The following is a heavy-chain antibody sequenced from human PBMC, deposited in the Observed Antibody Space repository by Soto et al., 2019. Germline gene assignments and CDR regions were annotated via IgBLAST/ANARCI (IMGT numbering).Heavy chain of an antibody. V-gene: IGHV1-18*01. CDR1: AYDSDG. Sequence: QVQLVQSGGEVKEPGASVKVSCKASAYDSDGITWMRQAPGQGLEWLGWIYAPNGNTNYAQKFQDRVIMTTDKSTRTFYMEVRSLRSDDTAVYYCANRGNPLMDVWGQGTTVTVS. CDR3: ANRGNPLMDV. CDR2: IYAPNGNT. J-gene: IGHJ6*02.